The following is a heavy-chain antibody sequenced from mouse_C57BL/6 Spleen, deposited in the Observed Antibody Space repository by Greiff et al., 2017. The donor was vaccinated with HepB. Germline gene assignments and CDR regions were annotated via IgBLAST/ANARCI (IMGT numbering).Heavy chain of an antibody. CDR1: GYTFTDYY. CDR2: INPNNGGT. Sequence: EVQLQQSGPELVKPGASVKISCKASGYTFTDYYMNWVKQSHGKSLEWIGDINPNNGGTRYNQKFKGKATLTVDKSSSTAYMGLRSLTSEDSAVYYCARAPYYAWFAYWGQGTLVTVSA. D-gene: IGHD1-1*01. CDR3: ARAPYYAWFAY. J-gene: IGHJ3*01. V-gene: IGHV1-26*01.